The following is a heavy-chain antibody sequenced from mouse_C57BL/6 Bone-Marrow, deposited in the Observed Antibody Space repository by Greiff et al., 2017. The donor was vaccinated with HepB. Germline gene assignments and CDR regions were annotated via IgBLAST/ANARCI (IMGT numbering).Heavy chain of an antibody. CDR1: GYAFSSSW. CDR2: IYPGDGDT. D-gene: IGHD2-3*01. Sequence: QVQLQQSGPELVKPGASVKISCKASGYAFSSSWMNWVKQRPGKGLEWIGRIYPGDGDTNYNGKFKGKATLTADKSSSTAYMQLSSLTSEDSAVYCCAMEDGPTGYWGQGTTLTVSS. V-gene: IGHV1-82*01. CDR3: AMEDGPTGY. J-gene: IGHJ2*01.